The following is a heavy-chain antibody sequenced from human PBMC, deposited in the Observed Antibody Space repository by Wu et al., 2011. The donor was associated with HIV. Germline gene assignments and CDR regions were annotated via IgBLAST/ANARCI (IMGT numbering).Heavy chain of an antibody. CDR2: INPNSGGT. V-gene: IGHV1-2*02. CDR3: ASGRCTNGVCHFWYYFDY. J-gene: IGHJ4*02. CDR1: GYTFTGYY. D-gene: IGHD2-8*01. Sequence: QVQLVQSGAEVKKPGASVKVSCKASGYTFTGYYIHWVRQAPGQGLEWMGWINPNSGGTNYAQKFQGRVTMTRDTSISTAYMELSRLRSDDTAVYYCASGRCTNGVCHFWYYFDYWGQGTLVTVSS.